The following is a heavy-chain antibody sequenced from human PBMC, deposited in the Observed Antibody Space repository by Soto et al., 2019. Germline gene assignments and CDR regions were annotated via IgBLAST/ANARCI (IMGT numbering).Heavy chain of an antibody. Sequence: QLQLQESGPGLVKHSETLSLTCTVSGGSISSSSYYWGLLRPPPGKGLERIGSIYYGGSTYYNPSLKIRVTISVDTLKNQVPLKESCVTAVVTAVYYCARLDCGYEDYYDGMDVWGHVTTVTVSS. CDR1: GGSISSSSYY. V-gene: IGHV4-39*01. D-gene: IGHD5-12*01. CDR3: ARLDCGYEDYYDGMDV. CDR2: IYYGGST. J-gene: IGHJ6*02.